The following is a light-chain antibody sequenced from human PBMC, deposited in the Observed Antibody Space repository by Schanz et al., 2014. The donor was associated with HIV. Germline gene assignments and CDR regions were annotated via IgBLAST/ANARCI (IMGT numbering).Light chain of an antibody. CDR1: QSVSSN. V-gene: IGKV3D-20*02. CDR2: GAS. CDR3: LQRSSWPIT. J-gene: IGKJ5*01. Sequence: EIVLTQSPATLSVSPGERATLSCRASQSVSSNLAWYQQKPGQAPRLLIYGASSRATGIPDRFSGSGSGTDFTLTISRLEPEDFAVYYCLQRSSWPITFGPGTRLEIK.